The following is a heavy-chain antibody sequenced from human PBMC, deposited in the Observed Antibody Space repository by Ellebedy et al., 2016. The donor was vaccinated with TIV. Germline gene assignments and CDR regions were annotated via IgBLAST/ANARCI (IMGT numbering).Heavy chain of an antibody. V-gene: IGHV3-21*01. CDR1: GFTFNESS. Sequence: GGSLRLXXATSGFTFNESSLNWVRQAPGKGLQWVASISSGSTYISYADSVKGRFTISRDNAKNSLYLQMSSLRADDTAVYYCARDALNSGYFNPWGQGTLVTVSS. D-gene: IGHD3-10*01. J-gene: IGHJ5*02. CDR3: ARDALNSGYFNP. CDR2: ISSGSTYI.